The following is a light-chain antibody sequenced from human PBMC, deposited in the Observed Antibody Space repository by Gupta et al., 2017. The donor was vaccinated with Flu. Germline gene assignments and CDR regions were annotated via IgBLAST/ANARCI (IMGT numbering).Light chain of an antibody. V-gene: IGLV4-69*01. Sequence: QLVLTQSPSASASLGASVQLTSTLSSGHSSYAIAWHQQQPEKGPRYLMKRNSDGSHSKGDGIPDRFSGASSGAERYLTISSLQSEDESAYYCQTWGTGTWVFGGGTKLTVL. CDR3: QTWGTGTWV. J-gene: IGLJ3*02. CDR1: SGHSSYA. CDR2: RNSDGSH.